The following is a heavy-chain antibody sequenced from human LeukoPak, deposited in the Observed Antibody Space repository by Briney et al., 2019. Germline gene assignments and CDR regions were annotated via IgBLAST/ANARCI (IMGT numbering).Heavy chain of an antibody. V-gene: IGHV4-30-2*01. D-gene: IGHD2-21*02. J-gene: IGHJ4*02. Sequence: SETLSLTCAVSGGSIGSGAYSWSWIRQPPGKGLEWIGYIYQSGSTYYNPSHKSRVTISVDRSKNQVSLKLSSVTAADTAVYYCARGKATAIDSWGQGTLVTVSS. CDR3: ARGKATAIDS. CDR1: GGSIGSGAYS. CDR2: IYQSGST.